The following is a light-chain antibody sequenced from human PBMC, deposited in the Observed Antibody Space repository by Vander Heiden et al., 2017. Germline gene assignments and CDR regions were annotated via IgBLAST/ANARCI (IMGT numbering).Light chain of an antibody. CDR3: QEGIT. Sequence: EIVLTQSPGTLSLSPGERATLSCRASQSVSSSYLAGDQQKPGQAPRLLIYGASSRATGIQDRFSGSGSGTDFTLTISRLEPEDFAVDDGQEGITFGGGTKVEIK. CDR1: QSVSSSY. J-gene: IGKJ4*01. V-gene: IGKV3-20*01. CDR2: GAS.